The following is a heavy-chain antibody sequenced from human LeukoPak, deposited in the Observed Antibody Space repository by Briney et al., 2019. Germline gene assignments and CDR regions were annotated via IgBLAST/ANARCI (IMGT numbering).Heavy chain of an antibody. D-gene: IGHD3-10*01. J-gene: IGHJ4*02. V-gene: IGHV3-33*01. CDR3: ARDQGRGFGELYPFDY. CDR1: GFAFSSYG. Sequence: PGGSLRLSCAASGFAFSSYGMHWVRQAPGKGLEWVAVIWYDGSNKYYADSVKGRFTISRDNSKNTLYLQMNSLRAEGTAVYYCARDQGRGFGELYPFDYRGQGTLVTVSS. CDR2: IWYDGSNK.